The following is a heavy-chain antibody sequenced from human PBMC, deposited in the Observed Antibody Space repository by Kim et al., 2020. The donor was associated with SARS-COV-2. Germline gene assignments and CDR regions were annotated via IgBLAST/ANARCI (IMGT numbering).Heavy chain of an antibody. CDR2: IYLGDSDT. Sequence: GESLKISCKGSGYSFTSYWIGWVRQMLGKGLEWMGIIYLGDSDTRYSPSFHGQVTISADKTISTAYLQRSSLNASDTAMYYCARRVIAYSGSYYYYYGMDVWCRWTSVTVAS. D-gene: IGHD1-26*01. CDR3: ARRVIAYSGSYYYYYGMDV. J-gene: IGHJ6*02. CDR1: GYSFTSYW. V-gene: IGHV5-51*01.